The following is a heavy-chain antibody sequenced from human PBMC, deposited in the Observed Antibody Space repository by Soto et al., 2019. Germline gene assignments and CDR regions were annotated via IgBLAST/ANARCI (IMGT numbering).Heavy chain of an antibody. J-gene: IGHJ4*02. CDR3: VKDGNVYTRGWYAPSLDY. Sequence: PGRYVELGCAAQEECRDRAGMPYARHGPGKGLEWVALISYDGSSEYYADSVKGRFTISRDNSKNTLWLQMNSLRADDTGVYYCVKDGNVYTRGWYAPSLDYWGQGT. CDR1: EECRDRAG. CDR2: ISYDGSSE. V-gene: IGHV3-30*18. D-gene: IGHD6-19*01.